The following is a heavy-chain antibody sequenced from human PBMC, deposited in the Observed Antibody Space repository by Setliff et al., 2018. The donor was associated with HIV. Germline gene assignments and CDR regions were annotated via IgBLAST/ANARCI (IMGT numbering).Heavy chain of an antibody. CDR1: GFTFDDYT. J-gene: IGHJ4*02. Sequence: PGGSLRLSCEASGFTFDDYTMHWVRQAPGKGLEWVSLISWDGGRAFYADSVKGRFTMSRENAKNSLDLQMNSLRAEDTAVYYCARVLGAARRGAAAARGYFDYWGQGTLVTVSS. V-gene: IGHV3-43*01. D-gene: IGHD6-13*01. CDR2: ISWDGGRA. CDR3: ARVLGAARRGAAAARGYFDY.